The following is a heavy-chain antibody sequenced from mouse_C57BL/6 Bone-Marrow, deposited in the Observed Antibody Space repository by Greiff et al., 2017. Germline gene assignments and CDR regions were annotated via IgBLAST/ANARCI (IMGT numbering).Heavy chain of an antibody. V-gene: IGHV1-26*01. CDR3: ARRVLRTPYAMDY. J-gene: IGHJ4*01. CDR2: VNPNNGGT. D-gene: IGHD1-1*01. Sequence: VQLKQSGPELVKPGASVKISCKASGYTFTDYYMNWVKQSHGKSLEWIGDVNPNNGGTSYNQKFKGKATLTVDKSSSTAYMELRSLTSEDSAVYYCARRVLRTPYAMDYGGQGTSVTVSS. CDR1: GYTFTDYY.